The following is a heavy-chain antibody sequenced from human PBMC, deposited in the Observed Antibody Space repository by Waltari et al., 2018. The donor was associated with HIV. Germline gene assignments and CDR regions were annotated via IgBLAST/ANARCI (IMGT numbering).Heavy chain of an antibody. D-gene: IGHD4-17*01. CDR3: AKDYYGDPGGGGNWFDP. CDR1: EFTFNNYA. V-gene: IGHV3-23*01. CDR2: ISGAGGSA. Sequence: EVQLLESGGGLVQPGGSLRLSCAASEFTFNNYAMSWVRQAPGKGLEYVSGISGAGGSAYYANSVKGRFTISRGNSKNTLYLQMNSLRAEDTAVYYCAKDYYGDPGGGGNWFDPWGQGTLVTVSS. J-gene: IGHJ5*02.